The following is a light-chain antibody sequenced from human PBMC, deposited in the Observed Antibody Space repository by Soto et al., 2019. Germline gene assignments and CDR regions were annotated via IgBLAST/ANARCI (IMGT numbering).Light chain of an antibody. CDR3: QELSKWPPNA. Sequence: ELVLTQSPATLSLSPGDRATLSCRGSQSVSSYLAWYQQKPRQAPRLLSYDASNRATGIPATFSGRGYGTELPLVVKELMCEEVEVFFCQELSKWPPNAFGQGTRLEIK. CDR2: DAS. V-gene: IGKV3-11*01. J-gene: IGKJ5*01. CDR1: QSVSSY.